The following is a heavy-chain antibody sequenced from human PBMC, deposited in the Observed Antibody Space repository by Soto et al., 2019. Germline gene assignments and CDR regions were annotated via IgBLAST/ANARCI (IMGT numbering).Heavy chain of an antibody. CDR1: GFNFTSYT. D-gene: IGHD2-15*01. CDR2: ISSSGYI. Sequence: GGSLRLSCAASGFNFTSYTINWVRQAPGKRLEWLSSISSSGYIFSTDSVRGRFTISRDNAKNSVYLQINSLRAEDTAVYFCARDCSGGSCYPGMDVWGQGTTVTVSS. CDR3: ARDCSGGSCYPGMDV. J-gene: IGHJ6*02. V-gene: IGHV3-21*01.